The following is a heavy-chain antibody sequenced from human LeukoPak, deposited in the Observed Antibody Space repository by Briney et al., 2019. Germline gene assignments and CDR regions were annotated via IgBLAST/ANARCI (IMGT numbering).Heavy chain of an antibody. V-gene: IGHV4-39*01. CDR1: GGSMSSGSSY. CDR2: IYYSGST. J-gene: IGHJ3*02. Sequence: PSETLSLTCTVSGGSMSSGSSYWGWIRQPPGKGLEWIGTIYYSGSTYYNPSLKSRVTISADTSKNQFSLKLSSVTAADTAVYYCARTRGYSGYVDTFDIWGQGTMVTVFS. D-gene: IGHD5-12*01. CDR3: ARTRGYSGYVDTFDI.